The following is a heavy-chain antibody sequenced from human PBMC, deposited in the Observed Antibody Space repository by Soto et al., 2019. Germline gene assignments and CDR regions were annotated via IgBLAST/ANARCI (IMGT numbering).Heavy chain of an antibody. J-gene: IGHJ3*02. Sequence: SETLSLTCTVSGGSVSSGDYFWSWIRQPPGKGLEWIGYIYDSGSSYYNPSLKSRVTISVDTSKNQFSLKLSSVTAADTAVYYCARDMRRVATITDDAFDIWGQGTMVTVS. CDR1: GGSVSSGDYF. V-gene: IGHV4-30-4*02. CDR3: ARDMRRVATITDDAFDI. CDR2: IYDSGSS. D-gene: IGHD5-12*01.